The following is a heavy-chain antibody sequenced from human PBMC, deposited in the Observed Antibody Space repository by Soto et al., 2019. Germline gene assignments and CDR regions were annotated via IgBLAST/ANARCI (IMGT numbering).Heavy chain of an antibody. D-gene: IGHD5-12*01. CDR3: TKDWVVVSTIPHQ. J-gene: IGHJ4*02. CDR1: GFTFTDYA. CDR2: ISASGASI. Sequence: EEQLLESGGDLVQPGGSLRLSCAASGFTFTDYAMSWIRQAPGQGLEWVAGISASGASIHYADSVKGRFIVSRDNSNNDLYLQMNSLIVEDTAMYYCTKDWVVVSTIPHQWGQGTRVTVSS. V-gene: IGHV3-23*01.